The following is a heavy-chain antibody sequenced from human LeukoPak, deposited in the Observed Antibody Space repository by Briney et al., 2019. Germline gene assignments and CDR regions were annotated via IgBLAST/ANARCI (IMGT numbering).Heavy chain of an antibody. CDR1: GYSFTSYW. V-gene: IGHV5-10-1*01. CDR2: IDPSDSYT. J-gene: IGHJ6*04. CDR3: ARGRVPPAYYYGMDV. D-gene: IGHD3-10*01. Sequence: GESLRISCKGSGYSFTSYWISWVRQMPGEGLEWMGRIDPSDSYTNYSPSFQGHVTISADKSISTAYLQWSSLKASDTAMYYCARGRVPPAYYYGMDVWGKGTTVTVSS.